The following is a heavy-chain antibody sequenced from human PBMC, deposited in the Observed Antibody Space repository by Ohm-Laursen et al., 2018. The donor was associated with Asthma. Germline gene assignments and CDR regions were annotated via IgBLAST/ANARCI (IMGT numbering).Heavy chain of an antibody. CDR2: IYYSGST. V-gene: IGHV4-39*01. CDR1: GGSISSSTYY. J-gene: IGHJ5*02. Sequence: GTLSLTCTVSGGSISSSTYYWVWIRQPPGKGLEWIGSIYYSGSTYYNSSLKSRVTISVDTSKNQFSLKVTSVTAADTAVYYCARVRAASRWFDPWGQGTLVTVSS. D-gene: IGHD2-15*01. CDR3: ARVRAASRWFDP.